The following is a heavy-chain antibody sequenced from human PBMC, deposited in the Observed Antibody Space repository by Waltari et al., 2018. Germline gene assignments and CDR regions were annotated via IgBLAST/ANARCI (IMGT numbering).Heavy chain of an antibody. J-gene: IGHJ4*02. V-gene: IGHV3-7*01. CDR1: GFTFSSYW. D-gene: IGHD3-10*01. CDR2: RKQDVSEK. Sequence: EVQLVESGGGLVQPGGSLRLSCAASGFTFSSYWMSWVRQAPGKGLEWGANRKQDVSEKYYVDSVKGRFTISRDNAKNSLYLQMNSLRAEDTAVYYCARVGKLWFGALTYFDYWGQGTLVTVSS. CDR3: ARVGKLWFGALTYFDY.